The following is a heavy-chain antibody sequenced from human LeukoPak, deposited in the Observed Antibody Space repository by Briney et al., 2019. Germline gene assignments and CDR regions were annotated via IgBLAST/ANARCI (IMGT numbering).Heavy chain of an antibody. CDR2: INSDGSST. V-gene: IGHV3-74*01. CDR3: ARVGARLGAFDI. Sequence: GGSLRLSCAASGFAFSSYWMHWVRQAPGKGLVWVSRINSDGSSTSYADSVKGRFTISRDNAKNTLYLQMNSLRAEDTAVYYCARVGARLGAFDIWGQGTMVTVSS. CDR1: GFAFSSYW. J-gene: IGHJ3*02. D-gene: IGHD6-25*01.